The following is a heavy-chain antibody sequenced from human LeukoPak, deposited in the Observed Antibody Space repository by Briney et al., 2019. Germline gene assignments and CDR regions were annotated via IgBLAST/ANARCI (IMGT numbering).Heavy chain of an antibody. CDR1: GITVSTNY. Sequence: GALRLSCAASGITVSTNYMSWVRQAPGKGLEWVSIAFSDGRTFYADSVKGRFTISRDNSKNTLYLQMNSLRAEDTAVYYCAKDYAGSGWYGGYRDYWGQGTLVTVSS. D-gene: IGHD6-19*01. J-gene: IGHJ4*02. V-gene: IGHV3-53*01. CDR2: AFSDGRT. CDR3: AKDYAGSGWYGGYRDY.